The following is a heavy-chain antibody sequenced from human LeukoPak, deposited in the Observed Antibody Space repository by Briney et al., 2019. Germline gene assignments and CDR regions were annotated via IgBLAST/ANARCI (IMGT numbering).Heavy chain of an antibody. CDR2: IHTTGSN. D-gene: IGHD3-10*01. V-gene: IGHV4-61*09. Sequence: SETLSLTCTVSGGSINSGSYYWNWIRQSAGKGLEWIGHIHTTGSNNCNPSLKSRVTTSLDTSKNQFSLKLNSVTAADTAVYYCARIGATMVRGVGYGMDVWGQGTTVTVSS. CDR3: ARIGATMVRGVGYGMDV. J-gene: IGHJ6*02. CDR1: GGSINSGSYY.